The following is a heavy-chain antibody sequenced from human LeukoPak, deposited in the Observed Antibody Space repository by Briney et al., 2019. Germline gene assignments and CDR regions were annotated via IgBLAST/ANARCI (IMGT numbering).Heavy chain of an antibody. V-gene: IGHV3-53*01. Sequence: GGSLRLSCAASGFTVSSNYMSWVRQAPGKGLEWVSVIYSGGSTYYADSVEGRFTISRDNSKNTLYLQMNSLRAEDTAVYYCARELRGSGWYVDYWGQGTLVTVSS. CDR1: GFTVSSNY. J-gene: IGHJ4*02. CDR2: IYSGGST. CDR3: ARELRGSGWYVDY. D-gene: IGHD6-19*01.